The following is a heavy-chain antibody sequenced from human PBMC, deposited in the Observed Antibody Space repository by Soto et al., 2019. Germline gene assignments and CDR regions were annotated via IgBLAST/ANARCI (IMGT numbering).Heavy chain of an antibody. CDR1: GGTFSSYA. J-gene: IGHJ4*02. D-gene: IGHD1-26*01. CDR2: IIPIFGTA. Sequence: ASVKVSCKASGGTFSSYAISWVRQAPGQGLERMGGIIPIFGTANYAQKFQGRVTITADESTSTAYMELSSLRSEDTAVYYCARGAEWELPSHNSFDYWGQGTLVTVSS. CDR3: ARGAEWELPSHNSFDY. V-gene: IGHV1-69*13.